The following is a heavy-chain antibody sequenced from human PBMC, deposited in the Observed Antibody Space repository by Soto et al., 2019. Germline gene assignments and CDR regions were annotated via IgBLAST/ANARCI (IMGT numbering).Heavy chain of an antibody. Sequence: SETLSLTCTVSGGSISSGGYYWSWIRQHPGKGLEWIGYIYYSGSTYYNPSLKSRVTISVDTSKNQFSLKLSSVTAADTAVYYCARDRWRRGYDYYYYYGMDVWGQGTTVTVSS. CDR2: IYYSGST. V-gene: IGHV4-31*03. D-gene: IGHD5-12*01. CDR1: GGSISSGGYY. CDR3: ARDRWRRGYDYYYYYGMDV. J-gene: IGHJ6*02.